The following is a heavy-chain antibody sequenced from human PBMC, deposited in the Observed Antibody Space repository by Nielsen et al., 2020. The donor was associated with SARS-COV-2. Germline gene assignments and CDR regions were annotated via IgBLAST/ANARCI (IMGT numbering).Heavy chain of an antibody. CDR3: ARNDYGDLYNYDY. CDR1: GFTFSSYW. D-gene: IGHD4-17*01. J-gene: IGHJ4*02. V-gene: IGHV3-7*01. CDR2: IKQDGSEK. Sequence: GESLKISCAASGFTFSSYWMSWVRQAPGKGLEWVANIKQDGSEKYYVDSVKGRFTISRDNAKNSLYLQMNSLRAEDTAVYYCARNDYGDLYNYDYWGQGTLVTVSS.